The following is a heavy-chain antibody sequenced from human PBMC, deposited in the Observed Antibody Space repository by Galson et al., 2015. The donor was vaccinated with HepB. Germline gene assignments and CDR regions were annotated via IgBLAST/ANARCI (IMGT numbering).Heavy chain of an antibody. J-gene: IGHJ4*02. D-gene: IGHD6-19*01. CDR3: ARGAYSYGWSYVMGSDY. CDR1: GFTFSSYA. CDR2: ISGRGGST. V-gene: IGHV3-23*01. Sequence: SLRLSCAASGFTFSSYAMGWVRQAPGRGLEWVSGISGRGGSTKYADSVKGRFTISRDNAKNSLYLQMNSLRAEDTADYYCARGAYSYGWSYVMGSDYWGQGTLVTVSS.